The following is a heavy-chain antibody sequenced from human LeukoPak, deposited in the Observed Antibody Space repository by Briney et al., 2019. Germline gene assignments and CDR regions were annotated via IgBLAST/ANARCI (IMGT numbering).Heavy chain of an antibody. CDR3: ARDLSAAFDF. CDR2: LVYDERS. V-gene: IGHV3-33*05. D-gene: IGHD6-19*01. Sequence: GGSLRLSCAASGFPFSSYGMHWVRQAPGKGLEWVARLVYDERSGYANSVKGRFSISRDNSKNTLFLDMSDLRVEDTAVYYCARDLSAAFDFWGQGVLVTVSS. J-gene: IGHJ4*02. CDR1: GFPFSSYG.